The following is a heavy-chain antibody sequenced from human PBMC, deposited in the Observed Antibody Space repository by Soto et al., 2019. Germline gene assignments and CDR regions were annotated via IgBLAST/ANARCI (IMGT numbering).Heavy chain of an antibody. CDR3: ARDWSLYYDNSGLIWFY. CDR1: GYTFRSYG. V-gene: IGHV1-18*04. D-gene: IGHD3-22*01. CDR2: ISAYNGDT. J-gene: IGHJ4*02. Sequence: QIQLVQSGGEVKKPGASVKVSCKASGYTFRSYGISWVRQAPGQGLEWVGWISAYNGDTHYAPKFHDRITLTTETSTDTAYMELRSLRLDDTAVYYCARDWSLYYDNSGLIWFYWAQGSLVTVAS.